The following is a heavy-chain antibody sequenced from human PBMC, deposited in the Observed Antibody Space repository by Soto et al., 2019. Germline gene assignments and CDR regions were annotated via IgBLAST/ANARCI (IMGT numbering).Heavy chain of an antibody. J-gene: IGHJ4*02. CDR1: GGSISSSSYY. V-gene: IGHV4-39*01. CDR3: ARHSDGYFAGVLPPLIDY. D-gene: IGHD2-21*02. CDR2: IYYSGST. Sequence: SETLSLTCTVSGGSISSSSYYWGWIRQPPGKGLEWIGSIYYSGSTYYNPSLKSRFTISVDTSKNQFSLKLSSVTAADTAVYYCARHSDGYFAGVLPPLIDYWGQGTLVTVSS.